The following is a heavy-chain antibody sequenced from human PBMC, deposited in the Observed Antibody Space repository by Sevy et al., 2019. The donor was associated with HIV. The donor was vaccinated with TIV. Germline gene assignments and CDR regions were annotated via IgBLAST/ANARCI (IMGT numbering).Heavy chain of an antibody. CDR1: GGSISSSSYY. CDR3: ARDLVGATTRWFDP. CDR2: IYYSGST. D-gene: IGHD1-26*01. V-gene: IGHV4-39*02. J-gene: IGHJ5*02. Sequence: SETLSLTCTVSGGSISSSSYYWGWIRQPPGKGLEWIGSIYYSGSTYYNPSLKSRVTISVDTSKNQFSRKLSSVTAADTAVYYWARDLVGATTRWFDPWGQGTLVTVSS.